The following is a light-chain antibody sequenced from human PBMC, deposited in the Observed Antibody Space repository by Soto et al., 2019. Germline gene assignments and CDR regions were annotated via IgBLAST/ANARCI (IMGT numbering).Light chain of an antibody. CDR1: QGISSY. J-gene: IGKJ3*01. CDR2: AAS. CDR3: QQLDSYPLT. Sequence: DIQLTQSPSFLSASVGDRVTITCRASQGISSYLVWYQQKPGKAPKPLIYAASTLQSWVPSRFSGSGSGTEFTLTISSLQPEDFATYYCQQLDSYPLTFGPGTTVDIK. V-gene: IGKV1-9*01.